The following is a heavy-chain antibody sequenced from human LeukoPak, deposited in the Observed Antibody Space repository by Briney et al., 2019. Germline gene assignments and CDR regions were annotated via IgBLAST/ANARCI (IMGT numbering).Heavy chain of an antibody. J-gene: IGHJ4*02. Sequence: GGSLRLSCAPSGFTFSTYSMNWVRQAPGKGPEWVAFTRYDGSNKYYADSVKGRFTISRDNSKNTLYPQMNSLRAEDTAVYHCAKDRSGSYSQGLDYWGQGTLVTVSS. CDR2: TRYDGSNK. CDR3: AKDRSGSYSQGLDY. CDR1: GFTFSTYS. D-gene: IGHD1-26*01. V-gene: IGHV3-30*02.